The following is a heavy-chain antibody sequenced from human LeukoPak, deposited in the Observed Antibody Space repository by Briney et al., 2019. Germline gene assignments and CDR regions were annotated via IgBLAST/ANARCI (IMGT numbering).Heavy chain of an antibody. CDR1: GGSFSGYY. Sequence: PSETLSLTCAVYGGSFSGYYWSWIHQPPGKGLEWIGEINHSGSTNYNPSLKSRVTISVDTFKNQFSLKLSSVAAADTAVYYCARGRGGYCSGGSCYYYWGQGTLVTVSS. CDR3: ARGRGGYCSGGSCYYY. CDR2: INHSGST. D-gene: IGHD2-15*01. J-gene: IGHJ4*02. V-gene: IGHV4-34*01.